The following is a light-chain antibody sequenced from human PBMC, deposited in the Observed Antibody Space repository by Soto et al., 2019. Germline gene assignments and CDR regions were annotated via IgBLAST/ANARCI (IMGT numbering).Light chain of an antibody. CDR2: KAS. CDR3: QQYDNTPLT. Sequence: DIHLTKSPSTLSGCVGDRVTITCRASHTISSWLAWYQQKPGKAPKLLIYKASTLKSGVPARFSGSGSGTEFTLTISSLQPDDFATYYCQQYDNTPLTFGGGTKVDIK. CDR1: HTISSW. J-gene: IGKJ4*01. V-gene: IGKV1-5*03.